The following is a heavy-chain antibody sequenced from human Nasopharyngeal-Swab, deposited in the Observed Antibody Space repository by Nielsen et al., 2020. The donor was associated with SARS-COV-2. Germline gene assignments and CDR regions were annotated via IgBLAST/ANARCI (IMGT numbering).Heavy chain of an antibody. Sequence: GGSLRLSCAASGFTFSSYAMHWVRQAPGKGLEWVAVISYDGSNKYYADSVKGRFTISRDNSKNTLYLQMNSLRAEDTAVYYCAKDRQQWLVEGADYWGQGTLVTVSS. CDR2: ISYDGSNK. D-gene: IGHD6-19*01. V-gene: IGHV3-30-3*01. J-gene: IGHJ4*02. CDR3: AKDRQQWLVEGADY. CDR1: GFTFSSYA.